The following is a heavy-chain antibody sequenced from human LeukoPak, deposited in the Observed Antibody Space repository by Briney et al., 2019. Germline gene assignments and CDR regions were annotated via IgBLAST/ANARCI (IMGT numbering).Heavy chain of an antibody. J-gene: IGHJ5*02. Sequence: SETLSLTCAVYGGSFSGYYWSWIRQPPGKGLEWIGEINHSGSTNYNPSLKSRVTISVDTSKNQFSLKLSSVTAAGTAVYYCARVPGSGYLNWFDPWGQGTLVTVSS. D-gene: IGHD3-3*01. V-gene: IGHV4-34*01. CDR3: ARVPGSGYLNWFDP. CDR1: GGSFSGYY. CDR2: INHSGST.